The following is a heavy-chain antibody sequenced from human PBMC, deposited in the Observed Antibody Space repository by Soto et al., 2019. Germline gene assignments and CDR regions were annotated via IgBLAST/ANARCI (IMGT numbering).Heavy chain of an antibody. V-gene: IGHV3-11*01. Sequence: QVRLVESGGGLVKPGGSLRLSCAASGFTFSDYYMSWIRQAPGKGLEWASYISSSGSTIYYADSVKGRFTISRDNAKNSLYLQMNSLRAEDTAVYYCARDPLRIAVAGTDGAFDIWGQGTMVTVSS. J-gene: IGHJ3*02. D-gene: IGHD6-19*01. CDR2: ISSSGSTI. CDR1: GFTFSDYY. CDR3: ARDPLRIAVAGTDGAFDI.